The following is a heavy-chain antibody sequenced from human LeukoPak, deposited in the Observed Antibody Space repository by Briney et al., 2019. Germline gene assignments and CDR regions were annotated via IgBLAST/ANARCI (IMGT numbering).Heavy chain of an antibody. CDR3: AKAYHYGAGSSFDY. J-gene: IGHJ4*02. D-gene: IGHD3-10*01. Sequence: GGSLRLSCAASGFTFTNYAMSWVRQAPGKGLEWVSAISARDDNTYYADSVKGRFSISRDNSQNTQYLQMNSLRAEDTAIYYCAKAYHYGAGSSFDYWGQGILVTVSS. CDR1: GFTFTNYA. V-gene: IGHV3-23*01. CDR2: ISARDDNT.